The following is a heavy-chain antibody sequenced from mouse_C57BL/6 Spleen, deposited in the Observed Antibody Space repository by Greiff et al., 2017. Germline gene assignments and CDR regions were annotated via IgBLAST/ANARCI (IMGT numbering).Heavy chain of an antibody. V-gene: IGHV1-69*01. CDR2: IDPSDSYT. J-gene: IGHJ1*03. D-gene: IGHD1-1*01. Sequence: QVQLQQPGAELVMPGASVKLSCKASGYTFTSYWMHWVKQRPGQGLEWIGEIDPSDSYTNYNQKFKGKSTLTVDKSSSTAYMQLSSLTSEDSAVYYGARDYYGSGGYFDVWGTGTTVTVSS. CDR1: GYTFTSYW. CDR3: ARDYYGSGGYFDV.